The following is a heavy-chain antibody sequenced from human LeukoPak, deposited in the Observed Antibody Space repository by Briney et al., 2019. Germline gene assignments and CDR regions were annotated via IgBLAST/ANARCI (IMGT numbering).Heavy chain of an antibody. CDR3: ASDNSGYEDY. CDR1: GFTFSSYA. Sequence: SGGSLRLSCAASGFTFSSYAMHWVRQAPGKGLEWVAVISYDGSNKYYADSVKGRFTISGDNSKNTLYLQMNSLRAEDTAVYYCASDNSGYEDYWGQGTLVTVSS. CDR2: ISYDGSNK. V-gene: IGHV3-30*01. D-gene: IGHD3-22*01. J-gene: IGHJ4*02.